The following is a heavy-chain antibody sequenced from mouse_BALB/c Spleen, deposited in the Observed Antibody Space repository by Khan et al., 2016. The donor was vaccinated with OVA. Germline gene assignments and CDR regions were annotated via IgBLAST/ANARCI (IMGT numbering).Heavy chain of an antibody. D-gene: IGHD2-14*01. CDR1: GFSLSRYN. Sequence: QVQLKESGPGLVAPSQSLSITCTVSGFSLSRYNIHWVRQPPGKGLEWLGMIWGGGVTDYNSTLKFRLIINNDNSKSQVFLKMNRLQTDDTAMYYCARAYYRYDGYYAIDFWGQGTSVTVSS. V-gene: IGHV2-6-4*01. CDR2: IWGGGVT. CDR3: ARAYYRYDGYYAIDF. J-gene: IGHJ4*01.